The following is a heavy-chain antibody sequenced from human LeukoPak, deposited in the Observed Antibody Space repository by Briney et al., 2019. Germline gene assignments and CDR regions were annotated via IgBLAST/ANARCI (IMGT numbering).Heavy chain of an antibody. CDR2: IGTAGDT. Sequence: PGGSLRLSCAASGFTFSSYDMHWVRQATGKGLEWVSAIGTAGDTYYPGSVKGRFTIPRENAKNSLYLQMNSLRAGDTAVYYCARGSTYYDSSGYYYPYDYWGQGTLVTVSS. D-gene: IGHD3-22*01. CDR3: ARGSTYYDSSGYYYPYDY. J-gene: IGHJ4*02. V-gene: IGHV3-13*01. CDR1: GFTFSSYD.